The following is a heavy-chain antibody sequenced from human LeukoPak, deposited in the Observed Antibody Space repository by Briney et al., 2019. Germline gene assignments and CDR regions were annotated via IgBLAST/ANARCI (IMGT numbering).Heavy chain of an antibody. Sequence: SETLSLTCAVSGGSISSGGYSWSWIRQPPGKGLEWIGYIYHSGSTYYNPSLKSRVTISVDRSKNQFSLKLSSVTAADTAVYYCAMWWSPRRYFDLWGRGTLVTVSS. CDR2: IYHSGST. V-gene: IGHV4-30-2*01. J-gene: IGHJ2*01. CDR3: AMWWSPRRYFDL. D-gene: IGHD2-21*01. CDR1: GGSISSGGYS.